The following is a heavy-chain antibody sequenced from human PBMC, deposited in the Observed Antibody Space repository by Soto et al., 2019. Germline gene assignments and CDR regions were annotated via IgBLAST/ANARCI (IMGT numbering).Heavy chain of an antibody. D-gene: IGHD2-15*01. CDR3: ARADCSGGSCYWPSDY. CDR1: GFTVSSNY. CDR2: TYSGGST. Sequence: PGGSLRLSCVASGFTVSSNYMTWVRQAPGKGLEWVSVTYSGGSTYYADSVKGRFTISRDNSKNTLYLQMNILRAEDTAVYYCARADCSGGSCYWPSDYWGQGTLVTVSS. V-gene: IGHV3-66*01. J-gene: IGHJ4*02.